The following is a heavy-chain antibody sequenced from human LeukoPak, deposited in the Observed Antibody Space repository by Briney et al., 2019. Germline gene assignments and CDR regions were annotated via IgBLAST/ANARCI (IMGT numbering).Heavy chain of an antibody. CDR2: INHSGST. J-gene: IGHJ4*02. CDR1: GGSFSGYY. Sequence: PSETLSLTCAVYGGSFSGYYWSWIRQPPGKGLEWIGEINHSGSTNYNPSLKSRVTISVDTSKNQFSLKLSSVTAADTAVYYCASCAGSSGYYSGWGQGTLVTVSS. V-gene: IGHV4-34*01. CDR3: ASCAGSSGYYSG. D-gene: IGHD3-22*01.